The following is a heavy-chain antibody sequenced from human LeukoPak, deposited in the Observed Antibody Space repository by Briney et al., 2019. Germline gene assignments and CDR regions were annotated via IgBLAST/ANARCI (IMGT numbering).Heavy chain of an antibody. V-gene: IGHV3-23*01. J-gene: IGHJ4*02. Sequence: GGSLRLSCADPGFSFRSYAMSWVRPAPGKGLEWVSAISGSGGSTYYADSVKGRFTISRDNSKNTLYLQMNSLRAEDTAVYYCAKGRYSRNPGQQVHWGQGTLVTVSS. D-gene: IGHD6-13*01. CDR2: ISGSGGST. CDR3: AKGRYSRNPGQQVH. CDR1: GFSFRSYA.